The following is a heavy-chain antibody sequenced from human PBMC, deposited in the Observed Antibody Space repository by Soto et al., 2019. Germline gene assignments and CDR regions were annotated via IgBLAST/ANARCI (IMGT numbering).Heavy chain of an antibody. CDR1: GFTFSSYA. J-gene: IGHJ3*02. CDR3: AKERGSYYVGGVDAFDI. D-gene: IGHD1-26*01. Sequence: EVQLLESGGGLVQPGGSLRLSCAASGFTFSSYAMSWVRQAPGKGLEWVSAISGGGGSTYYADSVKGRFTISRDNSKNTLYLQMNNLRAEDTAVYYCAKERGSYYVGGVDAFDIWGQGTMVTVSS. CDR2: ISGGGGST. V-gene: IGHV3-23*01.